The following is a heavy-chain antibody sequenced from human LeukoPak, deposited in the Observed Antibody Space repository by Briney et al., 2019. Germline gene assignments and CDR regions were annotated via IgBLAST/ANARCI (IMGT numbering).Heavy chain of an antibody. J-gene: IGHJ5*02. CDR1: GFTFSSYW. Sequence: PEGSLRLSCAASGFTFSSYWMSWVRQAPGKGLEWVASIKQDGSEKYYVDSVKGRFTISRDNAKNSLYLQMNSLRAEDTALYYCARAPGEGWFDPWGQGTLVTVSS. V-gene: IGHV3-7*01. CDR2: IKQDGSEK. CDR3: ARAPGEGWFDP. D-gene: IGHD4-17*01.